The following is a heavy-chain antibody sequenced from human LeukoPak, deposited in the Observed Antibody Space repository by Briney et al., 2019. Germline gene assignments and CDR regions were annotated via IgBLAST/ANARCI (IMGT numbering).Heavy chain of an antibody. Sequence: GASVKVSCKASGRTFTGYYLHWVRQAPGQGLEWVGWINTDSGGTRNAQKFQDRVTMTRDTSSSKAYMELSELRSDDAAVYYCAALHYYESGGYPDYWGQGTLVTVSS. V-gene: IGHV1-2*02. CDR1: GRTFTGYY. J-gene: IGHJ4*02. D-gene: IGHD3-22*01. CDR3: AALHYYESGGYPDY. CDR2: INTDSGGT.